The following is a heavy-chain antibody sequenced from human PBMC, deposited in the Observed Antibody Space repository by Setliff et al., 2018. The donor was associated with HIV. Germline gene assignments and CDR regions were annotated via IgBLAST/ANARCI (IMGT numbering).Heavy chain of an antibody. J-gene: IGHJ1*01. CDR3: AQAQTSVSGSYYQYLQH. CDR1: GFTFSSYG. D-gene: IGHD3-10*01. V-gene: IGHV3-23*01. CDR2: IGAVGSPT. Sequence: GSLRLSCAASGFTFSSYGMHWVRQAPGKGLEWVSTIGAVGSPTFYAESVKGRFTISRDNSKNTLYLRMNSLRAEDTAVYYRAQAQTSVSGSYYQYLQHWGQGTLVTVSS.